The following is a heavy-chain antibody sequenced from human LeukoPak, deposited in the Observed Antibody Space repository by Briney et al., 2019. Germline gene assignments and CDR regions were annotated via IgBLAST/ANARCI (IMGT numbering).Heavy chain of an antibody. V-gene: IGHV3-11*04. Sequence: GGSLRLSCAASGFTVSSNYMSWVRQAPGKGLEWVSYISSSGSTIYYADSVQGRFTISRDNAKNSLYLQMSSLRAEDTAVYYCARNDYNFDYWGQGTLVTVSS. D-gene: IGHD3-16*01. CDR2: ISSSGSTI. J-gene: IGHJ4*02. CDR1: GFTVSSNY. CDR3: ARNDYNFDY.